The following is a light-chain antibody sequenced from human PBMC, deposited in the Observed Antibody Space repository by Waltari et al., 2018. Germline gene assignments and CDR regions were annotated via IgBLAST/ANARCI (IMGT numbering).Light chain of an antibody. CDR3: QQYNDWPPWT. CDR1: QSVTTN. CDR2: GAS. J-gene: IGKJ1*01. Sequence: EIVMTQSPASLSLSPGERVTLSCRASQSVTTNLAWYQQKPGQAPRLLIYGASTRAAGIPARFSGSGSGTEFTRTISGLQSEDFAFYYCQQYNDWPPWTFGQGTKVEIK. V-gene: IGKV3-15*01.